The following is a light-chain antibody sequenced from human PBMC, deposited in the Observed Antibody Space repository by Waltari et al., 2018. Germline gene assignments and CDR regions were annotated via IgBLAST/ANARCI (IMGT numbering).Light chain of an antibody. CDR3: QHYGRSPRVA. Sequence: EIVLTQSPGTLSLSPGERASLSCRASQSVSINYLAWYQQKPGQAPRLLIYGASGRATDIPDRFTASVSGTDFTLTISRLEPEDFAVYYCQHYGRSPRVAFGGGTKVEIK. CDR2: GAS. V-gene: IGKV3-20*01. J-gene: IGKJ4*01. CDR1: QSVSINY.